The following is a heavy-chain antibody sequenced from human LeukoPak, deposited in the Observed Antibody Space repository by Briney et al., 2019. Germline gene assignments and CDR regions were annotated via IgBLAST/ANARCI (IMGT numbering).Heavy chain of an antibody. D-gene: IGHD1-20*01. CDR3: ARGHLNGNVDF. CDR1: GYTFTSYG. CDR2: ITAYNGNT. Sequence: ASVKVSCKASGYTFTSYGISWVRQAPAQGLEWMGWITAYNGNTNYAQKLQGRVTMTTDTSTSTAYMELRSLSSDDTAVYYCARGHLNGNVDFWGQGTLVTVSS. J-gene: IGHJ4*02. V-gene: IGHV1-18*01.